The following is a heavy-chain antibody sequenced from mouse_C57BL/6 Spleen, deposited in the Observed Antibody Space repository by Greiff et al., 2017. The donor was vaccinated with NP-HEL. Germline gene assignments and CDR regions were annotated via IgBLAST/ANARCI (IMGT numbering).Heavy chain of an antibody. CDR2: IHPNSGST. D-gene: IGHD4-1*01. CDR3: ARRGTGTSWYFDV. V-gene: IGHV1-64*01. Sequence: QVQLQQPGAELVKPGASVKLSCKASGYTFTSYWMHWVKQRPGQGLEWIGMIHPNSGSTNYNEKFKSKATLTVDKSSSTAYMQLSSLTSEDSAVYYCARRGTGTSWYFDVWGTGTTVTVSS. CDR1: GYTFTSYW. J-gene: IGHJ1*03.